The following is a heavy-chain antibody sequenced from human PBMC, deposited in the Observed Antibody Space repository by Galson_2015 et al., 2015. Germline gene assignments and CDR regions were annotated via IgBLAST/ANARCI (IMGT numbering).Heavy chain of an antibody. J-gene: IGHJ4*02. D-gene: IGHD3-9*01. V-gene: IGHV3-9*01. CDR3: AKYIGDYDILTGPLDY. CDR1: GFTFDDYA. Sequence: CLRLSCAASGFTFDDYAMPWVRQAPGKGLEWDSGISWNSGSIGYADSVKGRFTISIDNAKNSIYLQMNSLRAEDSALYYCAKYIGDYDILTGPLDYWGQGTLFTVSS. CDR2: ISWNSGSI.